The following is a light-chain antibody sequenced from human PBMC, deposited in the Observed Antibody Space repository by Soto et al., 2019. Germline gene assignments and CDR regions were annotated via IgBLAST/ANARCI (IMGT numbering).Light chain of an antibody. Sequence: QSALTQPRSVSGSPGQSVTISCTGTSSDVGTYDYVSWYQLHPGKAPKVVIYDVSQRPSGVPDRFSGSKSGNTASLTISGLQGEDEADYYCCSYAGRSAYFVFGTGTKLTV. CDR1: SSDVGTYDY. CDR2: DVS. J-gene: IGLJ1*01. V-gene: IGLV2-11*01. CDR3: CSYAGRSAYFV.